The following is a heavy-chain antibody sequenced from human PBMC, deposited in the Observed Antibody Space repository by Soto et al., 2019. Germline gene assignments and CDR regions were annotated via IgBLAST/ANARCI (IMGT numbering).Heavy chain of an antibody. CDR1: EFTFSSYA. D-gene: IGHD6-13*01. Sequence: EVQLLESGGGLVQPGGSLRLSCAAHEFTFSSYAKTWVRQAPGKGLEWVSAISASGGGTYYADSVKGRFTISRDNSKNTLFLQMNSLRDEDTAVYYCAKVHSSSFSDYWGQGTLVTVSS. CDR2: ISASGGGT. CDR3: AKVHSSSFSDY. J-gene: IGHJ4*02. V-gene: IGHV3-23*01.